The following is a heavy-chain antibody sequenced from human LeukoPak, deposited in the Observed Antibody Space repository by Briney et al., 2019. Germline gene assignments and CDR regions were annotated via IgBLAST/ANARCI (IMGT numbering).Heavy chain of an antibody. J-gene: IGHJ4*02. CDR2: IFPSDSET. CDR3: ATQKYGDYYFDY. Sequence: GESLKISCQVSGPTVTNFWITWVRQMPGKGLEWMGIIFPSDSETRYSPSLQGQVTISVDKDSRTAFLQWTSLRASDTAMYYCATQKYGDYYFDYWGQGTLVTVSS. V-gene: IGHV5-51*01. CDR1: GPTVTNFW. D-gene: IGHD2-21*02.